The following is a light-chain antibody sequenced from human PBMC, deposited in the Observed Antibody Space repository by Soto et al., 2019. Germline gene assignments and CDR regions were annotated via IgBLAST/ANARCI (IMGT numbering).Light chain of an antibody. Sequence: IVLTQSPGTLSLSPGERATLSCRASQSVSSTYIAWYQQNPGQAPRLLIYGASSRATGIPDRFSGSGSGTYFTLTIIRLEPEDFAVYFCQQYGRSPPFTFGQGTKVEIK. CDR3: QQYGRSPPFT. CDR2: GAS. CDR1: QSVSSTY. V-gene: IGKV3-20*01. J-gene: IGKJ2*01.